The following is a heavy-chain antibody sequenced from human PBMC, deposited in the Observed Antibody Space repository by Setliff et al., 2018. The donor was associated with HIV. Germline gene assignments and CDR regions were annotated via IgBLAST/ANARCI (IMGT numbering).Heavy chain of an antibody. CDR1: GFTLSSSW. CDR3: TKGHYTTSG. Sequence: GGSLRLSCAVSGFTLSSSWMNWVRQAPGKGLEWVANMNQDGSEKNYVDSVKGRLTISRDNAKNSLYLQMNSLRVEDTAVYYCTKGHYTTSGWGQGTLVTVSS. CDR2: MNQDGSEK. D-gene: IGHD4-4*01. J-gene: IGHJ4*02. V-gene: IGHV3-7*01.